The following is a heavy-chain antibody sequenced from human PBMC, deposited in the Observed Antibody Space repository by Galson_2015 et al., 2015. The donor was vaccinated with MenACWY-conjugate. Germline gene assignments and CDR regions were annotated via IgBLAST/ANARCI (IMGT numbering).Heavy chain of an antibody. CDR3: AQGAGSRWFDP. CDR2: ISTTGGTT. J-gene: IGHJ5*02. V-gene: IGHV3-23*01. Sequence: SLRLSCAASGITFSSYAMSWVCQAPGKGLEWVSSISTTGGTTYYADSVKGRFTISRDNSKNTLYLQMNSLRAGDTAVYYCAQGAGSRWFDPWGQGTLVIVSS. CDR1: GITFSSYA. D-gene: IGHD3-10*01.